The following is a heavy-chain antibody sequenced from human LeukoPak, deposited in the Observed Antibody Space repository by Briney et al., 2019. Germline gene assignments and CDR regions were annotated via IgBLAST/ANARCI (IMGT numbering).Heavy chain of an antibody. D-gene: IGHD1-26*01. J-gene: IGHJ6*03. V-gene: IGHV3-21*01. CDR1: GFTFSSYS. CDR3: ARDPYSGSYGDSYYYYMDV. CDR2: ISSSSSYI. Sequence: SCEASGFTFSSYSMNWVRQAPGKGLEWVSSISSSSSYIYYADSVKGRFTISRDNAKNSLYLQMNSLRAEDTAIYYCARDPYSGSYGDSYYYYMDVWGKGTTVTISS.